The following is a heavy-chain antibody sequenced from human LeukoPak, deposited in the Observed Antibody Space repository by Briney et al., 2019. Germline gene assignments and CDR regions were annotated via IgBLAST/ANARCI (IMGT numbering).Heavy chain of an antibody. J-gene: IGHJ6*02. V-gene: IGHV1-69*04. CDR3: ARVIGYCSGGSCYGIYGMDV. Sequence: SVKVSCKASGGTFSSYAISWVRQAPGQGLEWMGRIIPILGIANYAQKFQGRVTITADKSTSTAYMELSSLRSEDTAVYYCARVIGYCSGGSCYGIYGMDVWGQGTTVTVSS. CDR2: IIPILGIA. CDR1: GGTFSSYA. D-gene: IGHD2-15*01.